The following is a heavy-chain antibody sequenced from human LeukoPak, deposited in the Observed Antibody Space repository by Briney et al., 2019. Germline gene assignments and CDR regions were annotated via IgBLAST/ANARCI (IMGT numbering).Heavy chain of an antibody. V-gene: IGHV4-59*08. CDR1: GGSISSYY. Sequence: SETLSLTCTVSGGSISSYYCSWIRQPPGKGLEWIGYMYYSGSTNYNPSLKSRVTISVDMPENQFSLKLSSVTAADTAVYYCVRSSTYHLFDDWGQGTLVTVSS. J-gene: IGHJ4*02. CDR2: MYYSGST. D-gene: IGHD2-15*01. CDR3: VRSSTYHLFDD.